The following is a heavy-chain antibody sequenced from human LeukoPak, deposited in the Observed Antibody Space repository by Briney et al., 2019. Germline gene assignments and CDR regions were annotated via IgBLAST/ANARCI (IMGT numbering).Heavy chain of an antibody. CDR2: ISGSGGST. D-gene: IGHD3-3*01. CDR1: GFTFSNYA. J-gene: IGHJ4*02. V-gene: IGHV3-23*01. CDR3: ARLLRGFSLDY. Sequence: GGSLRLSCAASGFTFSNYAMSWVRQAPGKGLEWVSAISGSGGSTYYADSVKGRFTISRDNSKNTLYLQMNSLRAEDTAVYYCARLLRGFSLDYWGQGTLVTVSS.